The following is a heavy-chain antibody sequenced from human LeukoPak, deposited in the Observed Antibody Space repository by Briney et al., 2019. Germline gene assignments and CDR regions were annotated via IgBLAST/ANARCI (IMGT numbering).Heavy chain of an antibody. CDR1: GFSFSTYS. CDR2: ITSSSSNI. V-gene: IGHV3-48*02. D-gene: IGHD3-10*01. CDR3: ARINMVRGVISPPDH. J-gene: IGHJ4*02. Sequence: GGSLRLSCAASGFSFSTYSMNWVRQAPGKGLEWVSYITSSSSNIYYADSVKGRFTLSRDNAKNSLYLQMNSLRDEDTAVYYCARINMVRGVISPPDHWGQGTLVTVSS.